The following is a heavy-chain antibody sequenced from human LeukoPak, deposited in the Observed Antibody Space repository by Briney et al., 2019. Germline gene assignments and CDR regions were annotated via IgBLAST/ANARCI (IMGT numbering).Heavy chain of an antibody. Sequence: ASVKVSCKASGGTFSSYAISWVRQAPGQGLEWMGGIIPILGTANYAQKFQGRVTITTDESTSTAYMELSSLRSEDTAVYYCARVIGGYSYGPTYYYYYMDVRGKGTTVTVSS. CDR2: IIPILGTA. J-gene: IGHJ6*03. CDR3: ARVIGGYSYGPTYYYYYMDV. V-gene: IGHV1-69*05. CDR1: GGTFSSYA. D-gene: IGHD5-18*01.